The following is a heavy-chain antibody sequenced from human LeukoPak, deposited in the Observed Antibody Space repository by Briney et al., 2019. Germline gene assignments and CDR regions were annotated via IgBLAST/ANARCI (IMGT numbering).Heavy chain of an antibody. D-gene: IGHD4-11*01. V-gene: IGHV1-2*02. CDR3: ARVGGSNTYYYFDF. J-gene: IGHJ4*01. CDR1: GYTFTGYY. CDR2: INPNSGGT. Sequence: ASVKVSCKASGYTFTGYYMHWVRQAPGQGLEWMGWINPNSGGTNYAQKFQGRVTMTRDTSISTAYMELRSLRSDDTAVYYCARVGGSNTYYYFDFWGQGTLVTVSS.